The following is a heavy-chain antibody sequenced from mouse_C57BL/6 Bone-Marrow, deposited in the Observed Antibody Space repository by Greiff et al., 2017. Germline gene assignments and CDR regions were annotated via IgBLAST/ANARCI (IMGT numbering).Heavy chain of an antibody. V-gene: IGHV1-15*01. CDR3: TRPGDD. CDR2: IDPETGGT. Sequence: VKLVESGAELVRPGASVTLSCKASGYTFTDYEMHWVKQTPVHGLEWIGAIDPETGGTAYNQKFKGKAILTADKYSSPAYMELRILTSEDYAVYYCTRPGDDWGQGTSVTVSA. CDR1: GYTFTDYE. J-gene: IGHJ4*01.